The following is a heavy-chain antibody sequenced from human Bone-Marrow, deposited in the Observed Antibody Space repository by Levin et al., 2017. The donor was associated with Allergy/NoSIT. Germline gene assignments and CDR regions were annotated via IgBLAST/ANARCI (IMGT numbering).Heavy chain of an antibody. J-gene: IGHJ4*02. V-gene: IGHV3-74*01. CDR2: INEDGRTT. CDR1: GFTFSSFW. CDR3: ARDVRGSRDY. D-gene: IGHD6-13*01. Sequence: GGSLRLSCAASGFTFSSFWMHWVRQAPGKGLVWVSHINEDGRTTNYAASVKGRFTISRDNAKNTLYLQMNSLGDEDTAIYYCARDVRGSRDYWGQGTLVTVSS.